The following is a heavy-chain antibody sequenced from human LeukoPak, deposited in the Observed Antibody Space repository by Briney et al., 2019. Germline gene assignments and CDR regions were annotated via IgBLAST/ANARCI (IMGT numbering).Heavy chain of an antibody. CDR3: AGGSDYGDYWFDP. CDR1: GYTFTGYY. CDR2: INPNSGGT. D-gene: IGHD4-17*01. Sequence: GASVKVSCKASGYTFTGYYMHWVRQAPGQGLEWMGWINPNSGGTNYAQKFQGRVTMTRDTSISTAYMDLSSLRSDDTAVYYCAGGSDYGDYWFDPWGQGTLVTVSS. V-gene: IGHV1-2*02. J-gene: IGHJ5*02.